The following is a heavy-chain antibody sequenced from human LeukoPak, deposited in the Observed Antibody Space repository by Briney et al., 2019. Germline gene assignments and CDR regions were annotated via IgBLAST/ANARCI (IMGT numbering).Heavy chain of an antibody. Sequence: GGSLRPSCAASGFTFSSYSMNWVRQAPGKGLEWVSPISSSSSYIYYADSVKGRFTISRDNAKNSLYLQMNSLRAEDTAVYYCASGTQLWLEVYWGQGTLVTVSS. CDR3: ASGTQLWLEVY. CDR2: ISSSSSYI. J-gene: IGHJ4*02. CDR1: GFTFSSYS. D-gene: IGHD5-18*01. V-gene: IGHV3-21*01.